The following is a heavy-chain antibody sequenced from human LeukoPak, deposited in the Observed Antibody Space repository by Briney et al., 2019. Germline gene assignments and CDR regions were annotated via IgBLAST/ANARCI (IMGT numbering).Heavy chain of an antibody. V-gene: IGHV3-66*01. D-gene: IGHD6-6*01. J-gene: IGHJ4*02. CDR1: GFSVTSNH. CDR2: IYTGGTT. CDR3: ARDSSSYYFDY. Sequence: GGSLRLSCAASGFSVTSNHMNWVRQAPGKGLEWVSIIYTGGTTHYADSLNDRFTISRDDSINTLYLQMNSTRAEDTAVYYCARDSSSYYFDYWGQGTLVTVSS.